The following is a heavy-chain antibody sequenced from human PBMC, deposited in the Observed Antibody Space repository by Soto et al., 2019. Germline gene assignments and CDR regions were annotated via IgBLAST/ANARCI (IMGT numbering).Heavy chain of an antibody. V-gene: IGHV4-59*01. CDR3: ARDLITMVRGVIIENYMDV. CDR2: IYYSGST. Sequence: PSQTLSLTCTVSGGSISSYYWSWIRQPPGKGLEWIGYIYYSGSTNYNPSLKSRVTISVDTSKNQFSLKLTSVTAADTAVYYCARDLITMVRGVIIENYMDVWGKGNTVTGS. D-gene: IGHD3-10*01. CDR1: GGSISSYY. J-gene: IGHJ6*03.